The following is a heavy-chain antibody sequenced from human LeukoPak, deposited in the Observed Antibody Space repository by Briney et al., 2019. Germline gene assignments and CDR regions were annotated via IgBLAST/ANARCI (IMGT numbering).Heavy chain of an antibody. CDR3: ARQAGGSINAFDI. V-gene: IGHV4-38-2*01. Sequence: SETLSLTCAVSGYSISSGYYWGWIRQPPGKGLEWIGTIYQSGSTYYNPSLKSRVTISVDTSKNQFSLKLSSVTAADTAVYYCARQAGGSINAFDIWGQGTMVTVSS. CDR1: GYSISSGYY. J-gene: IGHJ3*02. CDR2: IYQSGST. D-gene: IGHD3-3*02.